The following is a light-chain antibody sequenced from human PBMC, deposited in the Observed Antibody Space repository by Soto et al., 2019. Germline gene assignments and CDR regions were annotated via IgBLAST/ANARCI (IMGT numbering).Light chain of an antibody. CDR3: QQYNNWPLT. J-gene: IGKJ4*01. V-gene: IGKV3-15*01. Sequence: EVVMTQSPATLSVSLGDRATLSCRASQSVSSNLAWYQQKPGQAPRLLIYGASTRATGIPARFSGSGSGTEFTLTISSMQSEDFAVYYCQQYNNWPLTFGGGTKVDIK. CDR1: QSVSSN. CDR2: GAS.